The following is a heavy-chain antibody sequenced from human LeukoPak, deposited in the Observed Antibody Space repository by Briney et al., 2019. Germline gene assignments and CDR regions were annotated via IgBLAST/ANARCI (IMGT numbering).Heavy chain of an antibody. D-gene: IGHD6-13*01. Sequence: SGPTLENPTETLTLTCTVSGFSLSNASMGVSWIRQPPGKALEWLALMFSNDEKSYSTSLKSRLTISKGTSKSQVVLTMTNMDPVDTATYYCARIPGYSSSWYKGDWFDPWGQGTLVTVSS. CDR1: GFSLSNASMG. J-gene: IGHJ5*02. CDR3: ARIPGYSSSWYKGDWFDP. CDR2: MFSNDEK. V-gene: IGHV2-26*01.